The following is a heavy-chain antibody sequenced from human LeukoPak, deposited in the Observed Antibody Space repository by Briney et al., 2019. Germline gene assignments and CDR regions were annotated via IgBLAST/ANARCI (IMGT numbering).Heavy chain of an antibody. CDR3: ARASLEPVTIFGVVIPPPPYFDY. J-gene: IGHJ4*02. Sequence: PSETLSLTCTVSGGSISSHYWSWIRQPPGKGLEWIGYIYYSGSTNYNPSLKSRVTISVDTSKNQFSLKLSSVTAADTAVYYCARASLEPVTIFGVVIPPPPYFDYSGQGTLVTVSS. CDR2: IYYSGST. CDR1: GGSISSHY. D-gene: IGHD3-3*01. V-gene: IGHV4-59*11.